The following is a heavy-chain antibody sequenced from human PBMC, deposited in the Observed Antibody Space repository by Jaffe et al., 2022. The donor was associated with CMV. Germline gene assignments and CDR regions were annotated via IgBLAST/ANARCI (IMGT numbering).Heavy chain of an antibody. V-gene: IGHV1-46*01. D-gene: IGHD2-21*02. J-gene: IGHJ3*02. CDR2: INPSGGST. CDR3: AREGPTHIVVVTGAFDI. Sequence: QVQLVQSGAEVKKPGASVKVSCKASGYTFTSYYMHWVRQAPGQGLEWMGIINPSGGSTSYAQKFQGRVTMTRDTSTSTVYMELSSLRSEDTAVYYCAREGPTHIVVVTGAFDIWGQGTMVTVSS. CDR1: GYTFTSYY.